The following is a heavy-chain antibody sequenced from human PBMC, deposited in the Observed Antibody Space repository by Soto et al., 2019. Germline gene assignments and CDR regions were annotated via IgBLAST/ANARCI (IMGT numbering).Heavy chain of an antibody. D-gene: IGHD2-21*02. CDR3: AMDPNVDCFWAFDS. Sequence: EVQLLESGGDLVQPGGSLRVSCAGSGFTFGNYAMTWVRQAPGKGLEWVSSITGNGGLTEYADSVKGRFTVSRDNSKKMLFPQICGLRAYDTAIYFCAMDPNVDCFWAFDSWGQGTLVTVSS. V-gene: IGHV3-23*01. CDR2: ITGNGGLT. CDR1: GFTFGNYA. J-gene: IGHJ3*01.